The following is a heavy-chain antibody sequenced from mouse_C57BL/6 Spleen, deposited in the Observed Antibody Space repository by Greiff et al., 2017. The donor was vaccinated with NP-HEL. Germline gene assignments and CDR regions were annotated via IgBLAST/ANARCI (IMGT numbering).Heavy chain of an antibody. CDR1: GYSFTDYN. Sequence: EVQLQQSGPELVKPGASVKISCKASGYSFTDYNMNWVKQSNGKSLEWIGVINPNYGTTSYNQKFKGKATLTVDQSSSTAYMQLNSLQSEDSAVYYCARSGYYYGSSYSWYFDVWGTGTTVTVSS. V-gene: IGHV1-39*01. J-gene: IGHJ1*03. D-gene: IGHD1-1*01. CDR3: ARSGYYYGSSYSWYFDV. CDR2: INPNYGTT.